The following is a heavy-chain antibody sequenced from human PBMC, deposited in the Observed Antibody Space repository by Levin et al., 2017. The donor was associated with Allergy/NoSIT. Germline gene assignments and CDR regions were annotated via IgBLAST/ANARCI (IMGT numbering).Heavy chain of an antibody. D-gene: IGHD1-7*01. Sequence: LSLTCAASGFTFSSPAMHWVRQAPGKGLEYVSSISSNGGITHYANSVKGRFTISRDNSKNTLYLQMGSLRADDMAVFYCAREDTITGTTSYWGQGTQVTVSS. CDR2: ISSNGGIT. CDR3: AREDTITGTTSY. V-gene: IGHV3-64*01. J-gene: IGHJ4*02. CDR1: GFTFSSPA.